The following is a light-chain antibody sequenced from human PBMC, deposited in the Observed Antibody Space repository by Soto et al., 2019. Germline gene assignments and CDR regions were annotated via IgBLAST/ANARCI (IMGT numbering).Light chain of an antibody. J-gene: IGLJ2*01. CDR3: CSVANRPSAVV. V-gene: IGLV2-23*02. CDR2: EVT. Sequence: QSALTQPASVSGSPGQSITISCTGTSSDVGNYNLVSWYQHHPGTAPKLMVYEVTKRPSGVSSRFSGSTSGNTASLTISGLLAEDEADYYCCSVANRPSAVVFGGGTTLTVL. CDR1: SSDVGNYNL.